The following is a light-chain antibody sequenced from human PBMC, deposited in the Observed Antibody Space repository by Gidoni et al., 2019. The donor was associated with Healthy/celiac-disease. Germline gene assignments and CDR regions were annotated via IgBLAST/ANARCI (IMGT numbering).Light chain of an antibody. CDR2: DAS. CDR3: QQRSNWPLT. V-gene: IGKV3-11*01. J-gene: IGKJ4*01. Sequence: EIVLTQSPATLSLSPGEGATLSCRASQSVSSYLAWYQQKPVQAPRLLIYDASNRATGIPARFSGSGSGTGFTLTISSLEPEDFAVYYCQQRSNWPLTFGGGTKVEIK. CDR1: QSVSSY.